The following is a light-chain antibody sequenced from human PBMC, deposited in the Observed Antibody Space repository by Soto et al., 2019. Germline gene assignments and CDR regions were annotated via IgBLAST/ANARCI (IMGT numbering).Light chain of an antibody. CDR2: GTS. CDR1: QSISNDH. Sequence: IELTHSPATLSLSPWEIATHSCRANQSISNDHLAWYQQKPGQAPRLLIHGTSNRATGIPDRFSGSGSGTDFTLTFSRVEPEDSAVYYCEYYGNSITFGGGTKVDIK. J-gene: IGKJ4*01. CDR3: EYYGNSIT. V-gene: IGKV3-20*01.